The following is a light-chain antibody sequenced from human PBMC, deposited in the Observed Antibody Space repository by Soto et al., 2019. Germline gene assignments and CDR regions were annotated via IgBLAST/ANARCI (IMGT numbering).Light chain of an antibody. CDR1: SSDVGGYNY. CDR3: SSYTSSSTSPV. Sequence: QSVLTQPASVSGSPGQWITISCTGTSSDVGGYNYVSWYQQHPGKAPKLMIYDVSNRPSGVSNRFSGSKSGNTASLTIFGLQAEDEADYYCSSYTSSSTSPVFGGGTKLTVL. J-gene: IGLJ3*02. CDR2: DVS. V-gene: IGLV2-14*01.